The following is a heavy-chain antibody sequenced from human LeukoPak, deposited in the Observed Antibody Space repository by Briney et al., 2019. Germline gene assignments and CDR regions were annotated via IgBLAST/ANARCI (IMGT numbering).Heavy chain of an antibody. V-gene: IGHV3-33*01. CDR1: GFTFSSYG. Sequence: QPGRSLRLSCAASGFTFSSYGMHWVRQAPGKGLEWVAVIWYDGSNKYYADSVKGRFTISRDNSKNTLYLQMNSLRAEDTAVYYCASGDYYGSGSLGDPFDYWGQGTLVTVSS. CDR3: ASGDYYGSGSLGDPFDY. J-gene: IGHJ4*02. CDR2: IWYDGSNK. D-gene: IGHD3-10*01.